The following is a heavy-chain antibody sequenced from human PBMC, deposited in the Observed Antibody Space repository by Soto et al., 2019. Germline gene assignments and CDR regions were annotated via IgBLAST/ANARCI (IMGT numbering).Heavy chain of an antibody. CDR3: NFVSSTGKTDAFDI. D-gene: IGHD3-10*01. CDR1: GYTFTSYY. J-gene: IGHJ3*02. V-gene: IGHV1-46*01. CDR2: INPSGGST. Sequence: GASVKVSCKASGYTFTSYYIHWVRQAPGQGLEWMVIINPSGGSTSYAQKFQGRVTMTRDTSPSTVYMELSSLRSEDTAVYYCNFVSSTGKTDAFDIGGQGTMVTVS.